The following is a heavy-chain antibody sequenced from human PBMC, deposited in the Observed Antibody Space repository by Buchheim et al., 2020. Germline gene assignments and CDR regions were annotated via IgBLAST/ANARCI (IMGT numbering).Heavy chain of an antibody. CDR2: ISGSGGST. CDR3: AKESPPNYDFWSGIKYGMDV. CDR1: GFTFRSYA. Sequence: QLLESGGGLVQPGGSLRLSCAASGFTFRSYAMSWVRQAPGKGLEWVSTISGSGGSTFYVDSVKGLFTISRDNSKNTLYLQMNSLRAEDTAVYYCAKESPPNYDFWSGIKYGMDVWGQGTT. J-gene: IGHJ6*02. V-gene: IGHV3-23*01. D-gene: IGHD3-3*01.